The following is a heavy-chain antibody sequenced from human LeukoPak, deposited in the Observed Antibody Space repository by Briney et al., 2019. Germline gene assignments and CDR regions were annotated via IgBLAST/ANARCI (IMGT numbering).Heavy chain of an antibody. J-gene: IGHJ4*02. CDR2: ISPSATTI. Sequence: LSGGSLRLSCAASAFTFSGYSMNWVRQAPGKGLEWVSYISPSATTIYYADSGKGRFTTSRDNAKNSLYLQMNSLRAEDTAVYYCAREYSSSSGRSFDYWGQGTLVTVPS. CDR3: AREYSSSSGRSFDY. CDR1: AFTFSGYS. V-gene: IGHV3-48*01. D-gene: IGHD6-6*01.